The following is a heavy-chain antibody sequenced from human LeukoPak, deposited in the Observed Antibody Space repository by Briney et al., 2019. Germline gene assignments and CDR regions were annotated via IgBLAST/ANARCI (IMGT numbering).Heavy chain of an antibody. D-gene: IGHD2-2*01. V-gene: IGHV4-38-2*01. CDR2: IYHSGSGSA. CDR3: ARYCCNSNCHMFDY. CDR1: GYSISSGYY. J-gene: IGHJ4*02. Sequence: SETLSLTCAVYGYSISSGYYWGWIRQPPGKGLEWIGSIYHSGSGSAYYNPSLKSRVTISVDTSRDHFSLELSSVTAADTAVYYCARYCCNSNCHMFDYWGQGTLVTVSS.